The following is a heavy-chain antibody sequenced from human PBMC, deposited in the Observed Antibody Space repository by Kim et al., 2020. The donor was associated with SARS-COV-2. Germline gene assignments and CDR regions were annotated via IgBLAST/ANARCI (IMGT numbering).Heavy chain of an antibody. J-gene: IGHJ4*02. D-gene: IGHD3-9*01. Sequence: SNSPPFQGQVTISADKSNSTAYLQWSRLKASDTAMYYCASADISPYYFDYWGQGTLVTVSS. CDR3: ASADISPYYFDY. V-gene: IGHV5-51*01.